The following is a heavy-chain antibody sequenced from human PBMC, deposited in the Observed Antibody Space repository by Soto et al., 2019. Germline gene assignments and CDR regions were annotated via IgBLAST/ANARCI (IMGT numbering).Heavy chain of an antibody. CDR2: MNPKSGGA. CDR3: TRENIESIDGLSSAFDI. V-gene: IGHV1-2*02. Sequence: ASVKVSCKTSGYTFTDYYTHWVRQAPGQGLEWMGWMNPKSGGAYFAQKFQGRVTLTRDTSIGTAYIEVNSLTSDDTAVYFCTRENIESIDGLSSAFDIWGQGTTVTVSS. J-gene: IGHJ3*02. CDR1: GYTFTDYY. D-gene: IGHD2-15*01.